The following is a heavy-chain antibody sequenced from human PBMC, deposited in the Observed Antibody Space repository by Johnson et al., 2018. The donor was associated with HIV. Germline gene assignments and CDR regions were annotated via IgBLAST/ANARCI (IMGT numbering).Heavy chain of an antibody. V-gene: IGHV3-66*02. CDR1: GFTVSSNC. D-gene: IGHD1-26*01. J-gene: IGHJ3*01. Sequence: MLLVESGGGVVQPGGSLRLSCAASGFTVSSNCMTWVRQAPGKGLEWVSVIYSDDSTYYADSVKRRFTISRDNSKNTLFLQMDSLRADDTAVYYCAREGVSGSYYDAFDLWGQGTMVTVSS. CDR2: IYSDDST. CDR3: AREGVSGSYYDAFDL.